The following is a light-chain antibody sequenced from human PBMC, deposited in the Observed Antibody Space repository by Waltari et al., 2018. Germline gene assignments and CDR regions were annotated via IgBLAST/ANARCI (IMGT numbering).Light chain of an antibody. J-gene: IGKJ1*01. CDR1: QSVTSSY. V-gene: IGKV3-20*01. CDR2: GAS. Sequence: EIVLTQSPGTLSLSPGERPTLSCRASQSVTSSYLAWYQQKPGQAPRLLIYGASSRATGIPDRFSGSGSGTDFTLTISSLHPEDFATYYCQQYNSDDWTFGQGTKVEI. CDR3: QQYNSDDWT.